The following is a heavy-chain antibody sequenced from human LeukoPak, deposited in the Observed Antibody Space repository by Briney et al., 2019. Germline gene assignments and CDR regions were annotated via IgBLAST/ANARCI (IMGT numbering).Heavy chain of an antibody. D-gene: IGHD6-19*01. CDR1: GFTFSFYA. V-gene: IGHV3-23*01. Sequence: GGSLRLSCAASGFTFSFYAMAWVRQAPGKGLEWVSTLNAKRVNTYYAASVKGRITISRDNSKNTLYLQMNSLRAEDTAVYYCVKPISGGLAVTGDWFDPWGQGTLVTVSS. CDR2: LNAKRVNT. J-gene: IGHJ5*02. CDR3: VKPISGGLAVTGDWFDP.